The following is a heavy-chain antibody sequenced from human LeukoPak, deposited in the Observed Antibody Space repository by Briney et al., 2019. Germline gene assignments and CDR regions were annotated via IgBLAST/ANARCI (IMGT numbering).Heavy chain of an antibody. D-gene: IGHD3-10*02. CDR2: ISSSSSYI. CDR1: GFTFSSYS. V-gene: IGHV3-21*01. Sequence: GGSLRLSCAASGFTFSSYSMKWVRQAPGKGPEWVSSISSSSSYIYYADSVKGRFTISRDNAKNSLYLQMNSLRAEDTAVYYCARGVFNAFDIWGQGTMVAVSS. J-gene: IGHJ3*02. CDR3: ARGVFNAFDI.